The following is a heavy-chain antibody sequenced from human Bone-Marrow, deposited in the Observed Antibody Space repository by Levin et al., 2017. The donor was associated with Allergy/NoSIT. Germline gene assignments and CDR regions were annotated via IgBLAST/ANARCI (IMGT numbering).Heavy chain of an antibody. D-gene: IGHD5-18*01. Sequence: KDGESLKISCKGSGYSFPAYWISWVRHMPGRGLEWMGIIYPGNSDTRYSPSFQGQVTISADKSITTAYLQWNSLKASDTAMYYCARGFSYDWHFDLWGRGTLVTVSS. CDR1: GYSFPAYW. CDR2: IYPGNSDT. V-gene: IGHV5-51*01. J-gene: IGHJ2*01. CDR3: ARGFSYDWHFDL.